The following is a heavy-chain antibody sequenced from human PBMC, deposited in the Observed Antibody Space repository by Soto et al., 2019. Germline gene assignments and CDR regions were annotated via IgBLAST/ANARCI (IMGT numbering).Heavy chain of an antibody. CDR3: AKDHAYLYGDYDNYYYGMDV. V-gene: IGHV3-9*01. CDR2: ISWNSGSI. D-gene: IGHD4-17*01. CDR1: GFTFDDYA. J-gene: IGHJ6*02. Sequence: EVQLVESGGGLVQPGRSLRLSCAASGFTFDDYAMHWVRQAPGEGLEWVSGISWNSGSIGYADSVKGRFTISRDNAKNSLYLQMNSLRAEDTALYYCAKDHAYLYGDYDNYYYGMDVWGQGTTVTVSS.